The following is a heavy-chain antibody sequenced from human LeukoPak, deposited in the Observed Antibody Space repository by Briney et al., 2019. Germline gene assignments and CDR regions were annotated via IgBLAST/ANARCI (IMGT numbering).Heavy chain of an antibody. Sequence: GGSLRLSCAASGFTISSSFVAWVRQAPGKGLEWVSVIYRGDYTLYADSVKGRFTISRDSSKNTLYLQMDSLRVEDTAVYYCARGLSGDHYFDYWGQGTLVTVSS. CDR3: ARGLSGDHYFDY. V-gene: IGHV3-53*01. D-gene: IGHD2-21*02. J-gene: IGHJ4*02. CDR1: GFTISSSF. CDR2: IYRGDYT.